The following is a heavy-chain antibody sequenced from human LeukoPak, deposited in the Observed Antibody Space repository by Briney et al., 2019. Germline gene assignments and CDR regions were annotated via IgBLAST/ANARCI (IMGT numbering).Heavy chain of an antibody. Sequence: GGSLRLSCAASGFTFSSHWMHWVRQAPGKGLVWVSRINSDGSSTSYADSVKGRFTISRDNAKNTLYLQMNSLRAEDTAVYYCARDPGAMVRGVANHWGQGTLVTVSS. V-gene: IGHV3-74*01. D-gene: IGHD3-10*01. CDR3: ARDPGAMVRGVANH. J-gene: IGHJ5*02. CDR2: INSDGSST. CDR1: GFTFSSHW.